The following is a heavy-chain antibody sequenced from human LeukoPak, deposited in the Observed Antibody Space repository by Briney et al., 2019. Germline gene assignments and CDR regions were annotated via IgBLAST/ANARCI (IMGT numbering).Heavy chain of an antibody. V-gene: IGHV5-51*01. CDR1: GYSFTSYW. CDR2: IYPGDSDT. J-gene: IGHJ4*02. D-gene: IGHD3-22*01. Sequence: GESLKISCKGSGYSFTSYWIGWVRQMPGKGLEWMGIIYPGDSDTRYSPSFQGQVTISADKSISTAYLQWSSLKASDTAMYYCARGQITMIVVPYDSHFDYWGQGTLVTVSS. CDR3: ARGQITMIVVPYDSHFDY.